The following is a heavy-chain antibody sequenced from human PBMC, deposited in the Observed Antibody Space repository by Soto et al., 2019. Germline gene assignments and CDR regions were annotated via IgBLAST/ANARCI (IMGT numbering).Heavy chain of an antibody. CDR3: ARESADFWSGYYMGHYYYYYYMDV. V-gene: IGHV4-34*01. D-gene: IGHD3-3*01. J-gene: IGHJ6*03. CDR1: GGSFSVYY. CDR2: INHSGST. Sequence: SETLSLTCAVYGGSFSVYYWRWIRQPPGEGLEWIGEINHSGSTNYNPSLKSRVTISVDTSKNQFSLKLSSVTAADTAVYYCARESADFWSGYYMGHYYYYYYMDVWGKGTTVT.